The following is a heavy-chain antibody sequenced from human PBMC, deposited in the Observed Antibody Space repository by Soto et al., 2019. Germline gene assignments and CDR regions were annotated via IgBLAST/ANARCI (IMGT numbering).Heavy chain of an antibody. CDR2: IWYDGSNK. Sequence: RGSLRLSCAASGFTFSSYGMHWVRQAPGKGLEWVAVIWYDGSNKYYADSVKGRFTISRDNSKNTLYLQMNSLRAEDTAVYYCARGGYCSSTSCEGPFDYWGQGTLVTAPQ. D-gene: IGHD2-2*03. CDR3: ARGGYCSSTSCEGPFDY. J-gene: IGHJ4*02. CDR1: GFTFSSYG. V-gene: IGHV3-33*01.